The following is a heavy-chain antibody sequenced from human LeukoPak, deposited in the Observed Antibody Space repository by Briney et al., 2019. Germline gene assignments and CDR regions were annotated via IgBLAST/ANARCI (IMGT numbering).Heavy chain of an antibody. Sequence: GGSPRLSCAASGFSFSNYPMTWVRQAPGKGLEWVSGFSGSGTTTYYADSVRGRFTISRDNFKSTLYLQMNSLRAEDTALYYCAKGADSYYYYGMDVWGQGTTVTVSS. CDR2: FSGSGTTT. J-gene: IGHJ6*02. CDR1: GFSFSNYP. V-gene: IGHV3-23*01. CDR3: AKGADSYYYYGMDV.